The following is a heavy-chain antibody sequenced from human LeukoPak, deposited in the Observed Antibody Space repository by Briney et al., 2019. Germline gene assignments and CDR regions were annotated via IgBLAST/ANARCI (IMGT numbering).Heavy chain of an antibody. D-gene: IGHD1-26*01. Sequence: ASVKVSCKASGGTFSSYAISWVRQAPGQGLEWMGRIIPILGIANYAQKFQGRVTITADKSTSTAYMELSSLRSEDTAVYYCARLGRTNWFDPWGQGTLVTVSS. CDR1: GGTFSSYA. V-gene: IGHV1-69*04. CDR3: ARLGRTNWFDP. J-gene: IGHJ5*02. CDR2: IIPILGIA.